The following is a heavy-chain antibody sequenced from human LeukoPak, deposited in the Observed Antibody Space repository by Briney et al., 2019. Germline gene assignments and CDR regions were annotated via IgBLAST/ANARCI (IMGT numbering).Heavy chain of an antibody. CDR1: GGSISSYY. J-gene: IGHJ2*01. Sequence: SETLSLTCTVSGGSISSYYWSWIRQPPGKGLEWIGYIYYSGSINYNPSLKSRVTISVDTSKNQFSLKLSSVTAADTAVYYCAREKYYYDSSGYYTLRSHWYFDLWGRGTLVTVSS. CDR3: AREKYYYDSSGYYTLRSHWYFDL. V-gene: IGHV4-59*01. CDR2: IYYSGSI. D-gene: IGHD3-22*01.